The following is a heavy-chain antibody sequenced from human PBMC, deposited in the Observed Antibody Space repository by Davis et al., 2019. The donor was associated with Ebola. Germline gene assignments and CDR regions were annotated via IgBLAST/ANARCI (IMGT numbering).Heavy chain of an antibody. CDR2: ISWNSGSI. CDR1: GFTFDDYA. V-gene: IGHV3-9*01. D-gene: IGHD4/OR15-4a*01. J-gene: IGHJ4*02. CDR3: AKDMATIRQYYFNY. Sequence: SLKTPRAAPGFTFDDYAMHWVPQAPGKGLEWGSGISWNSGSIGYADSVKGRFTISRDNAKNSLYLQMNSLRAEDTALYYCAKDMATIRQYYFNYRGQGTLVTVSS.